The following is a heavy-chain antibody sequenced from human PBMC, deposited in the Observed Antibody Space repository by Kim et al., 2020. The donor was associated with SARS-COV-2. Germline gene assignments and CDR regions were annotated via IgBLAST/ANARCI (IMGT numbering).Heavy chain of an antibody. Sequence: GGSLRLSCVASGFTFSRFSMHWVRQAPGKGLEWVAVISFDGRDIYYGDSVKGRFTISRDTSKNTLFLQMNSLRADDTAVYYCASDHAAYTAVTSLGFWGQGTVVTVSS. CDR3: ASDHAAYTAVTSLGF. CDR2: ISFDGRDI. V-gene: IGHV3-30*04. J-gene: IGHJ3*01. CDR1: GFTFSRFS. D-gene: IGHD4-17*01.